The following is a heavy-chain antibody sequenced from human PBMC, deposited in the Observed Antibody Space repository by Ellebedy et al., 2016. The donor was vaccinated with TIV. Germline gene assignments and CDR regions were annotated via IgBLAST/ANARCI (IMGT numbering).Heavy chain of an antibody. V-gene: IGHV3-48*02. CDR1: GFTFSSYS. CDR2: ISSSSSTI. Sequence: PGGSLRLSCAASGFTFSSYSMNWVRQAPGKGLEWVSYISSSSSTIYYADSVKGRFTISRDNAKNSLYLQMNSLRDEDTAVYYCARGTRGTMIVVVKWQRFDYWGQGTLVTVSS. CDR3: ARGTRGTMIVVVKWQRFDY. J-gene: IGHJ4*02. D-gene: IGHD3-22*01.